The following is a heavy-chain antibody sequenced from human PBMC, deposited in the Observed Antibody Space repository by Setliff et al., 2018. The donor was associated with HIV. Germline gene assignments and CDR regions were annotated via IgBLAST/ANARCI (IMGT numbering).Heavy chain of an antibody. Sequence: PGGSVRLSCAASGFTFSDSAMSWVRQAPGKGLEWVSALSPNGVSTFHADSVKGRFTISRDNSENTLYLQMNSLRADDTAIYYCAKDRDTTGWYVTTQFDYWGQGKLVTVSS. D-gene: IGHD6-19*01. V-gene: IGHV3-23*01. CDR1: GFTFSDSA. J-gene: IGHJ4*02. CDR3: AKDRDTTGWYVTTQFDY. CDR2: LSPNGVST.